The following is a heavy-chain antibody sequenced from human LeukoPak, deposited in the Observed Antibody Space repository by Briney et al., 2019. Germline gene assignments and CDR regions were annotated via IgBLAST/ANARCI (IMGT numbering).Heavy chain of an antibody. CDR1: GFPFSTYC. J-gene: IGHJ3*02. CDR2: ISSSSDYI. D-gene: IGHD3-10*02. Sequence: GGSLRLSCAASGFPFSTYCMNWVRQAPGKGLEWVSSISSSSDYIYYADSAKGRFTVSSDNAKSSLFLQMDSLRAEASAVYYCTRDFVPDTMSYSFDIWGQGTMVTVSS. CDR3: TRDFVPDTMSYSFDI. V-gene: IGHV3-21*01.